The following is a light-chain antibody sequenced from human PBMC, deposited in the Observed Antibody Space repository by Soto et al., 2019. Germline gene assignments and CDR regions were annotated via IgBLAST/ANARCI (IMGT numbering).Light chain of an antibody. V-gene: IGLV2-14*03. CDR2: DVS. CDR1: SSDIGGYNY. Sequence: QSALTQPASVSGSPGQSITISCTGTSSDIGGYNYVSWYQQHPGKVPKLIIYDVSNRPSGVSNRFSGSKSGNAASLTISGLQAEDEADYYCSSYTSTSTLYVSGTGTKLTVL. CDR3: SSYTSTSTLYV. J-gene: IGLJ1*01.